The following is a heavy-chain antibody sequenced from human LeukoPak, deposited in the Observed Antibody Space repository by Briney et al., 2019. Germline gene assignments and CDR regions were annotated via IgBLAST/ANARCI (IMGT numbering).Heavy chain of an antibody. J-gene: IGHJ4*02. D-gene: IGHD2-15*01. CDR1: GFTFSSYA. CDR3: ARGGADLSILGYCSGGSCPIGHFGY. V-gene: IGHV3-30*04. Sequence: GRSLRLSCAASGFTFSSYAMHWVRQAPGKGLEWVAVISYDGSNKYYADSVKGRFTISRDNSKNTLYLQMNSLRAEDTAVYYCARGGADLSILGYCSGGSCPIGHFGYWGQGTLVTVSS. CDR2: ISYDGSNK.